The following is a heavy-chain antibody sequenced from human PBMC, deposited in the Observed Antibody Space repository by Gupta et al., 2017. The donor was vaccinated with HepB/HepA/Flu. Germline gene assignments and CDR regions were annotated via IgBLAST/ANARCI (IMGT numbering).Heavy chain of an antibody. Sequence: QVQLVQSGAEVKKPGASVKVSCKASGYTFTSYAMHWVRQAPGQRLEWMGWINAGNGNTKYSQKFQGRVTITRDTSASTAYMELSSLRSEDTAVYYCARAIQSEGVERKIDYDFWSGVFDYWGQGTLVTVSS. J-gene: IGHJ4*02. CDR2: INAGNGNT. CDR3: ARAIQSEGVERKIDYDFWSGVFDY. V-gene: IGHV1-3*01. CDR1: GYTFTSYA. D-gene: IGHD3-3*01.